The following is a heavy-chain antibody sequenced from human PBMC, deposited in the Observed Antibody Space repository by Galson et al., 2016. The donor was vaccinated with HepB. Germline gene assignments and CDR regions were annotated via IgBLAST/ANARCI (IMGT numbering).Heavy chain of an antibody. CDR2: IYYSGST. CDR1: GGSISTSSYY. D-gene: IGHD2-2*01. Sequence: TLSLTCTVSGGSISTSSYYWGLIRQPPGKGLEWIGSIYYSGSTYYNPSLRSRVTISVDRSKNQFSLKLASVTAADTAVYYCARPNRYCSTTSGYDHAFDIWGQGTMVTVSS. J-gene: IGHJ3*02. V-gene: IGHV4-39*01. CDR3: ARPNRYCSTTSGYDHAFDI.